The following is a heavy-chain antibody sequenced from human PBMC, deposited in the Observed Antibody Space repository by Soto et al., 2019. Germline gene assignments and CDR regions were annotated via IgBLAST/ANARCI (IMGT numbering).Heavy chain of an antibody. Sequence: ASVKVSCKASGYTFTSYYMHWVRQAPGQGLEWMGIINPSVGRTSYAQKFQGRVTITANKSTSTAYMELSSLRSEDTAVYYCARDPGYSGYEAHYWGQGTLVTVS. V-gene: IGHV1-46*01. J-gene: IGHJ4*02. CDR2: INPSVGRT. CDR1: GYTFTSYY. CDR3: ARDPGYSGYEAHY. D-gene: IGHD5-12*01.